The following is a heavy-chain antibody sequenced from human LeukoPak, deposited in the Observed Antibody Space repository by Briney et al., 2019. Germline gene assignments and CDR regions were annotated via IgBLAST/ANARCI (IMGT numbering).Heavy chain of an antibody. CDR3: ARGSMVRGVKWSEFDY. D-gene: IGHD3-10*01. V-gene: IGHV4-30-4*01. J-gene: IGHJ4*02. Sequence: PSQTLSLTCTVSGGSISSGDYYWSWIRQPPGKGLEWIGYIYYSGSTYYNPSLKCRVTISVDTSKNQFSLKLSSVTAADTAVYYCARGSMVRGVKWSEFDYWGQGTLVTVSS. CDR2: IYYSGST. CDR1: GGSISSGDYY.